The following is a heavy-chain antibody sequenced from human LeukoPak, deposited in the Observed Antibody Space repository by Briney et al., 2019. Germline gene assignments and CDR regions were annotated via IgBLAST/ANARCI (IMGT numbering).Heavy chain of an antibody. J-gene: IGHJ4*02. CDR2: IKHDGSDK. CDR1: GFSLSSHW. CDR3: ARDDSEFDC. Sequence: PGGSLRHSCAPSGFSLSSHWMSWVRQAPGKGLEWVANIKHDGSDKYYVDSVKGRFTISRDNANNSVYLQMSSLRAEDTAVYYCARDDSEFDCWGQGTLVTVSS. D-gene: IGHD2-21*02. V-gene: IGHV3-7*01.